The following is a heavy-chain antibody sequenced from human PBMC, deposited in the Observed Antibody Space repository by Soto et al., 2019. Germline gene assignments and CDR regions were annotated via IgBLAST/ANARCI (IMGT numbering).Heavy chain of an antibody. CDR1: GGSVSSSSYY. Sequence: PSETLSLTCTVSGGSVSSSSYYWGWVRQPPGKGLEWIGTVYYNGRTYYDPSLKSRVTISVDTSKNQFSLKLSSVPAADTAVYYCARLGEAYYYDSSGYYYYFDHWGQGTLVTVSS. J-gene: IGHJ4*02. CDR2: VYYNGRT. D-gene: IGHD3-22*01. CDR3: ARLGEAYYYDSSGYYYYFDH. V-gene: IGHV4-39*01.